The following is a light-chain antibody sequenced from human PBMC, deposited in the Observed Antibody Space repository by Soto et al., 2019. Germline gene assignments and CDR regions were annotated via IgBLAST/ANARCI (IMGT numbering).Light chain of an antibody. V-gene: IGLV2-14*01. CDR3: CSLTRTNTLA. CDR1: SSDVGGYNY. J-gene: IGLJ2*01. Sequence: QSALTQPASVSGSPGQSITISCTGTSSDVGGYNYVSWYQQHPGKAPKLMIYEGSYRPSGVSNRFSGSKSGNTASLTISGLQAEDEAGYYCCSLTRTNTLAFGGGTKLTVL. CDR2: EGS.